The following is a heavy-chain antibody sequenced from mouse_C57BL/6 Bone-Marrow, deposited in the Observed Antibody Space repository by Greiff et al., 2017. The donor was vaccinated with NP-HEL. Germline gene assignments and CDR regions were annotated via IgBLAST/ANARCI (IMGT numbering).Heavy chain of an antibody. Sequence: EVKLVESGPGLVKPSQTVFLTCTVTGISITTGNYRWSWIRQFPGNKLEWIGYIYYSGTITYNPSLTSRTTITRDTPKNQFFLEMNSLTAEDTATYYCARGYGSSSLTWYFDVWGTGTTVTVSS. D-gene: IGHD1-1*01. CDR1: GISITTGNYR. CDR3: ARGYGSSSLTWYFDV. V-gene: IGHV3-5*01. J-gene: IGHJ1*03. CDR2: IYYSGTI.